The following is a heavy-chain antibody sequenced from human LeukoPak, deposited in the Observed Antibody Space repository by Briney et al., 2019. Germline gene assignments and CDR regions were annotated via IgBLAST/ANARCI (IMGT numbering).Heavy chain of an antibody. D-gene: IGHD3-22*01. CDR1: GGTFSSYA. CDR2: IIPILGIA. V-gene: IGHV1-69*04. CDR3: ANSGGSSGQWVLTYYFDY. Sequence: SVKVSCKASGGTFSSYAISWVRQAPGQGLEWMGRIIPILGIANYAQKFQGRVTITADKSTSTAYMELSSLRSEDTAVYYCANSGGSSGQWVLTYYFDYWGQGTLVTVSS. J-gene: IGHJ4*02.